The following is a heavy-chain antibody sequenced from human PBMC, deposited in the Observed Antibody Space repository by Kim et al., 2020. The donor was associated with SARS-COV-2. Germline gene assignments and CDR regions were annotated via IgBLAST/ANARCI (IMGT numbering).Heavy chain of an antibody. V-gene: IGHV5-51*01. CDR2: IYPDDSRT. CDR1: GYSFYGYW. Sequence: GESLKISCEGSGYSFYGYWIAWVLQMPGKGLEWMGIIYPDDSRTIYSPSLQGQITISADHSLNTAYIHLSSLKASDTATYYCARSTGSRFSQSHIAPW. D-gene: IGHD2-8*02. J-gene: IGHJ5*02. CDR3: ARSTGSRFSQSHIAP.